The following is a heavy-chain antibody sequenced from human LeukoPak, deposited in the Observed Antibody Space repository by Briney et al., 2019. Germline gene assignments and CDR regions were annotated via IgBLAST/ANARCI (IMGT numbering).Heavy chain of an antibody. J-gene: IGHJ4*02. V-gene: IGHV3-20*01. CDR1: GFTFDDHG. Sequence: PGGSLRLSCAASGFTFDDHGMNWVRQAPGKGLEWVSGINWNGGSTFYADSVKGRFTISRDNAKNALYLQMNSLTAEDTALYHCARDRSYGSFDYWGQGTLVTVSS. CDR2: INWNGGST. CDR3: ARDRSYGSFDY. D-gene: IGHD5-18*01.